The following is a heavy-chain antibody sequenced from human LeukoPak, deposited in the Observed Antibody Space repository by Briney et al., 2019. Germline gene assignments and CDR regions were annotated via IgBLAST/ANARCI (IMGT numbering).Heavy chain of an antibody. Sequence: PGGSLRLSCVASGFIFSDYSMDWVRQAPGKGLEWVSSISSSSAYIFYSDSVKGRFTISRDNAQSSLYLQMNSLRAGDTAVYYCARGTLYSGWSYYLDYWGQGTLVTVSS. J-gene: IGHJ4*02. CDR3: ARGTLYSGWSYYLDY. D-gene: IGHD6-19*01. CDR1: GFIFSDYS. CDR2: ISSSSAYI. V-gene: IGHV3-21*04.